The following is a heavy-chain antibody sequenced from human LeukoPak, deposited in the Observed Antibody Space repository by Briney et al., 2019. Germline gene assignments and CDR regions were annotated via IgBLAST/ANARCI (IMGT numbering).Heavy chain of an antibody. D-gene: IGHD2-15*01. V-gene: IGHV3-53*01. J-gene: IGHJ4*02. CDR1: GLPFISTY. Sequence: GGSLSLSLQAFGLPFISTYIAWFGQAQGKGLDGVPVFYSGGSTYYADSVKGRFTISRDNSKNTLYLQMNSLRAEDTAVYYCARDATPDCSGGSCYSDYWGQGTLVTVSS. CDR2: FYSGGST. CDR3: ARDATPDCSGGSCYSDY.